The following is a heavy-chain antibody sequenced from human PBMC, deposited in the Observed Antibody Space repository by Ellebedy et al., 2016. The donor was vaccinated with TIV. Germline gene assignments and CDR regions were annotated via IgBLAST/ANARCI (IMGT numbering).Heavy chain of an antibody. J-gene: IGHJ4*02. Sequence: GGSLRLSCAASGFTFSSYGMHWVRQAPGKGLESVAGLWFDGGYRYYADPVKGRFTISRDNSKNTLYLQLTSLRVEDTAVYYCAREFDDYFFDYWGQGTLVTVSS. V-gene: IGHV3-33*08. D-gene: IGHD2-21*02. CDR3: AREFDDYFFDY. CDR2: LWFDGGYR. CDR1: GFTFSSYG.